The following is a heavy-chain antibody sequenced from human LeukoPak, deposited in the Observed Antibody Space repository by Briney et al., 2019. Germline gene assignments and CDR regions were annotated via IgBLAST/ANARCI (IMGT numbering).Heavy chain of an antibody. J-gene: IGHJ4*02. CDR1: GFTFSSSA. V-gene: IGHV4-4*02. CDR2: IYHSGST. CDR3: ARVSSGATTVDY. Sequence: GSLRLSCAASGFTFSSSAMSWVRQVPGKGLEWIGEIYHSGSTNYNPSLKSRVTISVDKSKNQFSLKLSSVTAADTAVYYCARVSSGATTVDYWGQGTLVTVSS. D-gene: IGHD1-26*01.